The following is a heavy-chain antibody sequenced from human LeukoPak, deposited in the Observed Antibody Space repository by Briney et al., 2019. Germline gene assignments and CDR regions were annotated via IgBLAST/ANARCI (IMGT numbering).Heavy chain of an antibody. CDR3: ATPSGSYFGYYYFHW. D-gene: IGHD1-26*01. CDR1: GYKFSDYY. CDR2: VNPKNGET. Sequence: ASVKISCKASGYKFSDYYVHWVQQAPGKGLEWMGRVNPKNGETMYVGKLLGRISISVDTSTNTVYMELSSLRSEDTAVYYCATPSGSYFGYYYFHWWGQGTLVTVSS. V-gene: IGHV1-69-2*01. J-gene: IGHJ4*02.